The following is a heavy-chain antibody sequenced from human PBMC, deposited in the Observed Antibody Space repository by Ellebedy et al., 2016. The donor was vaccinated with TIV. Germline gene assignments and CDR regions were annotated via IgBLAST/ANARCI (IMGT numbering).Heavy chain of an antibody. Sequence: MPSETLSLTCGVSGGSLSSGHYYWRWIPQAPGKGLEWIGHVHHTGGTNYNPSLKSRLSISMDASKNQFSLKVTSSTAADTAVYYCARMGDVEGSYWGRGALVTVSS. CDR3: ARMGDVEGSY. D-gene: IGHD3-16*01. CDR1: GGSLSSGHYY. V-gene: IGHV4-61*01. CDR2: VHHTGGT. J-gene: IGHJ4*02.